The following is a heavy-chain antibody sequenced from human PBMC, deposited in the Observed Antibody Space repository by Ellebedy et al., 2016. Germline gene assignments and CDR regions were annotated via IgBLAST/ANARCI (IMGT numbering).Heavy chain of an antibody. J-gene: IGHJ4*02. CDR1: GFTFDDYA. D-gene: IGHD3-22*01. CDR2: IRWNSGSI. Sequence: SLKISXAASGFTFDDYAMHWVRQAPGKGLEWVSGIRWNSGSIGYADSVKGRFTISRDNAKNSLYLQMNSLRAEDTAVYYCARVEYYDSSGSDYWGQGTLVTVSS. CDR3: ARVEYYDSSGSDY. V-gene: IGHV3-9*01.